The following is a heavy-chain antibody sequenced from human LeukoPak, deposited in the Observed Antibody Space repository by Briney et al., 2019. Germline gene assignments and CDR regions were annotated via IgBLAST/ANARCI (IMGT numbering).Heavy chain of an antibody. V-gene: IGHV1-18*01. Sequence: ASVKVSCKASGYTFTSYGISWVRQAPGQGLEWVGWISAYNGNTNYAQKLQGRVTMTTDTSTSTAYMELSSLRSEDTAVYYCARGASSGANFDYWGQGTLVTVSS. CDR1: GYTFTSYG. CDR3: ARGASSGANFDY. J-gene: IGHJ4*02. CDR2: ISAYNGNT. D-gene: IGHD6-19*01.